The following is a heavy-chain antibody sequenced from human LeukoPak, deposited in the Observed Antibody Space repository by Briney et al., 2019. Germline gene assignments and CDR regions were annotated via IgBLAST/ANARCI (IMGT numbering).Heavy chain of an antibody. V-gene: IGHV1-8*01. CDR2: MNPNSGNT. D-gene: IGHD6-6*01. Sequence: GASVKVSCKASGYTFTSYDINWVRQATGQGLEWMGWMNPNSGNTGYAQKFQGRVTMTRNTPISTAYMELSSLRSEDTAVYYCARGPLYSSSLIGDWFDPWGQGTLVTVSS. CDR1: GYTFTSYD. CDR3: ARGPLYSSSLIGDWFDP. J-gene: IGHJ5*02.